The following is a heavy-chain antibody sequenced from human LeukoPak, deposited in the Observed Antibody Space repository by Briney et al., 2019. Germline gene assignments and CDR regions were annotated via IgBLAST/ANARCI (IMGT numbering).Heavy chain of an antibody. CDR2: IIPIFGTA. Sequence: SVKVSCKASGGTFSSYAVSWVRQAPGQGLEWMGGIIPIFGTANYAQRFQGRVTITADESTSTAYMELSSLRSEDTAVYYCARDYRTYYYDSSGYYSFDYWGQGTLVTVSS. CDR3: ARDYRTYYYDSSGYYSFDY. J-gene: IGHJ4*02. CDR1: GGTFSSYA. D-gene: IGHD3-22*01. V-gene: IGHV1-69*13.